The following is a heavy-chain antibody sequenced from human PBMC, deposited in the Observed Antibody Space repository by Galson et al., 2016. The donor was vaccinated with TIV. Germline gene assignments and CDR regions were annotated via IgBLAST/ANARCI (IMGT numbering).Heavy chain of an antibody. CDR2: IIAIFGTT. J-gene: IGHJ4*02. Sequence: SVKVSCKASGGIFRTNAISWVRQAPGQGLEWMGRIIAIFGTTNYAQKFQGRVTITADESTSTVYMELRSMISEDTAVYYCARGSDYYDGSGYQNWGQGTLVTVSS. D-gene: IGHD3-22*01. V-gene: IGHV1-69*13. CDR1: GGIFRTNA. CDR3: ARGSDYYDGSGYQN.